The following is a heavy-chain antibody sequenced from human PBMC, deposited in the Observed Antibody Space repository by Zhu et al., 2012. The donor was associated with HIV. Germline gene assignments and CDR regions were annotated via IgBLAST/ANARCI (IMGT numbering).Heavy chain of an antibody. D-gene: IGHD2-2*01. CDR3: ASRYCSSSSCLYDY. CDR1: GGSISRSNYY. Sequence: QVQLQESGPGLVKPSETLSLICTVSGGSISRSNYYWGWIRQPPGKGLEWIGSIYYSGSTFYNPSLKSRVTISMDTSKNQFSLKLSSVTAADTAVYYCASRYCSSSSCLYDYXGPGNPGHRLL. V-gene: IGHV4-39*01. CDR2: IYYSGST. J-gene: IGHJ4*02.